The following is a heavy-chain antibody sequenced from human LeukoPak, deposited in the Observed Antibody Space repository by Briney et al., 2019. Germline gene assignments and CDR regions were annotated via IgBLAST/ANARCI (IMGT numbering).Heavy chain of an antibody. CDR3: ARAYRGYSNSSGYFDY. J-gene: IGHJ4*02. CDR1: GGSISINSYY. Sequence: SETLSLTCTVSGGSISINSYYWGWIRQPPGKGLEWIGSIYYSGSTYYNPSLKSRVTISVDTSNNQFSLKLSSVTAAHTAVYYCARAYRGYSNSSGYFDYWGQGTLVTVSS. D-gene: IGHD6-6*01. V-gene: IGHV4-39*07. CDR2: IYYSGST.